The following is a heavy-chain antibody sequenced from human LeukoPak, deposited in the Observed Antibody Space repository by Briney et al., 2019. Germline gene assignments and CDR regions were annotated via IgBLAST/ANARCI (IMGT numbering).Heavy chain of an antibody. CDR2: INWNGGST. D-gene: IGHD3-10*01. Sequence: AGGSLRLSCAASGFTFDDYGMSWVRQAPGKGLEWVSGINWNGGSTGYADSVKGRFTISRDNAKNSLYLQMNSLRAEDTALYYCANYYGSGSYYHYWGQGTLVTVSS. CDR3: ANYYGSGSYYHY. CDR1: GFTFDDYG. V-gene: IGHV3-20*04. J-gene: IGHJ4*02.